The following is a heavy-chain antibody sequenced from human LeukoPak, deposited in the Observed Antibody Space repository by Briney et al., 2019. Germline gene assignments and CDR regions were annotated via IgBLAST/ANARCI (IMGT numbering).Heavy chain of an antibody. D-gene: IGHD2-15*01. V-gene: IGHV3-9*01. Sequence: AGGSLRLSCAASGFTFDDYAMHWVRQAPAKELDWVSGISWNSGSIGYADSLKGRFTISRDNAKNSLYLQMNSLRAEDTALYYCAKGARVVFTRNWFDPWGQGTLVTVSS. CDR3: AKGARVVFTRNWFDP. CDR1: GFTFDDYA. CDR2: ISWNSGSI. J-gene: IGHJ5*02.